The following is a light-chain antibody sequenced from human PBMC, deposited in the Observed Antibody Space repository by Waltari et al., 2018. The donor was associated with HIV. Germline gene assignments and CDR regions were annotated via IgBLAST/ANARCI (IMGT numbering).Light chain of an antibody. CDR3: QSYDSSLSGSV. V-gene: IGLV1-40*01. CDR2: GNV. J-gene: IGLJ3*02. Sequence: QSVLTQPPSVSGAPGQRVTISCPGSSPNIGAGYDVHWYQQFPGSAPKLLINGNVNRPSGVPDRFSDSKSGTSASLAITGLQAEDEADYYCQSYDSSLSGSVFGGGTKLTVL. CDR1: SPNIGAGYD.